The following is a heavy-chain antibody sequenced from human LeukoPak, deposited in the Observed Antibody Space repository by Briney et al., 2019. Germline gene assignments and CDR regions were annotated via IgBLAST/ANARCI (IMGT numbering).Heavy chain of an antibody. V-gene: IGHV3-48*02. CDR2: ISPTSHTL. D-gene: IGHD5-12*01. CDR3: ATDKYGGPVH. CDR1: GFTFSSYW. Sequence: GGSLRLSCAASGFTFSSYWMSWVRQGPGKGLEWLSYISPTSHTLYADSVKGRFTISRDNAKNSLYLQMNSLKDEDTAVYYCATDKYGGPVHWGQGTLVTVSS. J-gene: IGHJ4*02.